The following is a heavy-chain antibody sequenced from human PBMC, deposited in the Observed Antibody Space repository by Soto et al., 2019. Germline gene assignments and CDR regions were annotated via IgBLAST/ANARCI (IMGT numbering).Heavy chain of an antibody. J-gene: IGHJ6*02. CDR3: AHSRVDTAMVGDYYYGMDV. Sequence: QITLKESGPTLVKPTQTLTLTCTFSGFSLSTSGVGVGWIRQPPGKALEWLALIYWDDDKRYSPSLNSRLTITKDTPKNRVVLTMTNMDPVDTATYYCAHSRVDTAMVGDYYYGMDVWGQGTTVTVSS. D-gene: IGHD5-18*01. V-gene: IGHV2-5*02. CDR1: GFSLSTSGVG. CDR2: IYWDDDK.